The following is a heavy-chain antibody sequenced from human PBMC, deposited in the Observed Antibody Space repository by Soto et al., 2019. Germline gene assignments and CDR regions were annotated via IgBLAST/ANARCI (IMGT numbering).Heavy chain of an antibody. Sequence: ASVKVSCKASGYTFTGYYMHWVRQAPGQGLEWMGWINPNSGGTNYAQKFQGWVTMTRDTSISTAYMELSRLRSDETAVYYCARTRYFDWLFHFDYWGQGTLVTVSS. CDR3: ARTRYFDWLFHFDY. D-gene: IGHD3-9*01. V-gene: IGHV1-2*04. CDR2: INPNSGGT. CDR1: GYTFTGYY. J-gene: IGHJ4*02.